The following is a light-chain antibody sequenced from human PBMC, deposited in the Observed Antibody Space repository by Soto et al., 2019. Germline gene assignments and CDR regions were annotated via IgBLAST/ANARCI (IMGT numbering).Light chain of an antibody. CDR1: DSNIGAGYD. CDR3: QSFDNSLSGFYV. Sequence: QSALTQTPSVSGAPGQTITISCTGTDSNIGAGYDVHWYQHLPGRVPKLLIFGNTHRPSGVPDRFSGSKSGTSASLAITGLQPEDEADYYCQSFDNSLSGFYVFGSGTKVTVL. J-gene: IGLJ1*01. CDR2: GNT. V-gene: IGLV1-40*01.